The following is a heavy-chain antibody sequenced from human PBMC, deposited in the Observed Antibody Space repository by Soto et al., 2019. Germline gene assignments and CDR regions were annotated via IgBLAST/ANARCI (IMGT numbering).Heavy chain of an antibody. CDR3: AREERYCSSTSCFDAFDI. D-gene: IGHD2-2*01. Sequence: PSETLSLTCTVSGGSISSGGYYWSWIRQPPGKGLEWIGYIYYSGSTNYNPSLKSRVTISVDTSKNQFSLKLSSVTAADTAVYYCAREERYCSSTSCFDAFDIWGQGTMLTVSS. V-gene: IGHV4-61*08. CDR1: GGSISSGGYY. CDR2: IYYSGST. J-gene: IGHJ3*02.